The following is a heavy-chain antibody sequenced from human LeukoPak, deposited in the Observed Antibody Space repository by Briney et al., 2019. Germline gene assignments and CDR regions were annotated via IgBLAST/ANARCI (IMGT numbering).Heavy chain of an antibody. CDR1: GGSISSYY. D-gene: IGHD6-19*01. V-gene: IGHV4-59*01. Sequence: SETLSLTCTVSGGSISSYYWSWIRQPPGKGLEWIGYIYYSGSTNYNPSLKSRVTISVDTSKNRFSLKLSSVTAADTAVYYCARAETRPSSNYYYGMDVWGQGTTVTVSS. J-gene: IGHJ6*02. CDR2: IYYSGST. CDR3: ARAETRPSSNYYYGMDV.